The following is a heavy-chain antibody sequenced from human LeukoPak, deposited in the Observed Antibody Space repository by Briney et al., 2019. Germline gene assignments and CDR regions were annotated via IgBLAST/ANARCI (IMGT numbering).Heavy chain of an antibody. V-gene: IGHV4-30-4*08. D-gene: IGHD6-19*01. CDR2: IYYSGST. J-gene: IGHJ3*02. CDR1: GGSISSGDYY. CDR3: ARERTAVAGTQHAFDI. Sequence: SETLSLTCTVSGGSISSGDYYWSWIRQPPGKGLEWIGYIYYSGSTYYNPSLKSRVTISVGTSKNQFSLKLSSVTAADTAVYYCARERTAVAGTQHAFDIWGQGTMVTVSS.